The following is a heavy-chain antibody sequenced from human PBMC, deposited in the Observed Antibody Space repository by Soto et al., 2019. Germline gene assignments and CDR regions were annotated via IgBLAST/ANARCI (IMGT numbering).Heavy chain of an antibody. J-gene: IGHJ3*02. CDR1: GFSFSSYA. Sequence: GGSLRVPSAAFGFSFSSYAMMWVIHTPANRHAWVSSIRGSGDRTYYADSVKGRFTISRDNSKNTVYLQMNSLRAEDTAVYYCANRAAEESWCTSPSSFLIAFDIWGQGTMVTVSS. V-gene: IGHV3-23*01. CDR2: IRGSGDRT. CDR3: ANRAAEESWCTSPSSFLIAFDI. D-gene: IGHD2-8*02.